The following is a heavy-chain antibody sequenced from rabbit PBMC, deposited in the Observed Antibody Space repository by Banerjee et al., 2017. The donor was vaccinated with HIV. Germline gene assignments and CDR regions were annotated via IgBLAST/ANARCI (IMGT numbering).Heavy chain of an antibody. CDR2: IGTGSGST. CDR1: GLSFSSSYW. J-gene: IGHJ6*01. Sequence: QSLEESGGDLVKPGASLTLTCTASGLSFSSSYWIYWVRQAPGKGLEWIGCIGTGSGSTYYASWAKGRFTISKTSSTTVTLQMTSLTAADTATYFCARRAGYSGYGYGGGMDLWGQGTLVTDS. V-gene: IGHV1S40*01. CDR3: ARRAGYSGYGYGGGMDL. D-gene: IGHD6-1*01.